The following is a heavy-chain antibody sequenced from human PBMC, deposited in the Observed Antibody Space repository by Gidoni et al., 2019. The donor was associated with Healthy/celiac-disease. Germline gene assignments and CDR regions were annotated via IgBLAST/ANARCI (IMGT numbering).Heavy chain of an antibody. J-gene: IGHJ4*02. CDR1: GYTFTSYY. D-gene: IGHD4-17*01. CDR2: INPSGGRT. V-gene: IGHV1-46*01. CDR3: ARDGYGDGDGRRQRGTTDY. Sequence: QVQLVQSGAEVKKPGASVKVSCKASGYTFTSYYMHWVRQAPGQGLEWMGIINPSGGRTSYAQKFQGRVTMTRDPSTSTVYMELSSLRSEDTAVYYCARDGYGDGDGRRQRGTTDYWGQGTLVTVSS.